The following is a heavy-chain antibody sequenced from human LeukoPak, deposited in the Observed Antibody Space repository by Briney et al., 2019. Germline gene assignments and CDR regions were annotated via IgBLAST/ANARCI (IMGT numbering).Heavy chain of an antibody. CDR1: GYTFTGYY. Sequence: GSVKVSCKASGYTFTGYYMHWVRQAPGQGLEWIGWINPNSGGTNYAQKFQGRVTMTRDTSISTAYMELSRLRSDDTAVYYCARLEYSHTNTFPGMDVWGQGTTVTVSS. CDR3: ARLEYSHTNTFPGMDV. CDR2: INPNSGGT. D-gene: IGHD6-6*01. V-gene: IGHV1-2*02. J-gene: IGHJ6*02.